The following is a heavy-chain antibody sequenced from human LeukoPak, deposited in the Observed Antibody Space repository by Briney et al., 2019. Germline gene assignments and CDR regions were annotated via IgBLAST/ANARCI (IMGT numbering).Heavy chain of an antibody. J-gene: IGHJ4*02. CDR1: GYTFTNYG. D-gene: IGHD6-19*01. V-gene: IGHV1-18*01. CDR2: INAYNGDT. Sequence: ASVKVSCKASGYTFTNYGITWVRQAPGQGLEWVGWINAYNGDTNYAQRLQGRVTMTTDTSTSTAYMELRSLRSDDSAMYYCARAVAGFDYWGQGTLVTVSS. CDR3: ARAVAGFDY.